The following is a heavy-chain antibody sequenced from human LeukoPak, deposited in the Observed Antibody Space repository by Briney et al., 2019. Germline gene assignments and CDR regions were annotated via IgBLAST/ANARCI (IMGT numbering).Heavy chain of an antibody. D-gene: IGHD4-23*01. CDR1: GYSLSSGYY. CDR2: IYHSGST. Sequence: SETLSLTCTVSGYSLSSGYYWGWIRQPPGKGLEWIGSIYHSGSTYYNPSLKSRVTISVDTSKNQFSLKLSSVTAADTAVYYCARVPTVVISKGLDYWGQGTLVTVSS. J-gene: IGHJ4*02. V-gene: IGHV4-38-2*02. CDR3: ARVPTVVISKGLDY.